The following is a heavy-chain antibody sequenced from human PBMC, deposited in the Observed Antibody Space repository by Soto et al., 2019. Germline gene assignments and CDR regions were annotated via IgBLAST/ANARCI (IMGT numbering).Heavy chain of an antibody. Sequence: QVQLVQSGAEVKKPGSSVKVSCKASGGTFSSYAISWVRQAPGQGLEWMGGIIPIFGTANYAQKFQGRVTITADESTSTAYMELSSLRSEDTAVYYCAKDLAAAGTGHYYYYGMDVWGQGTTVTVSS. CDR2: IIPIFGTA. J-gene: IGHJ6*02. D-gene: IGHD6-13*01. CDR1: GGTFSSYA. V-gene: IGHV1-69*01. CDR3: AKDLAAAGTGHYYYYGMDV.